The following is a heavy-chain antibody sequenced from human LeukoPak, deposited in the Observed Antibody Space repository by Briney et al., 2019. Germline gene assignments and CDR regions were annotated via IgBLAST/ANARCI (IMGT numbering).Heavy chain of an antibody. CDR3: AKDRGYSGYGYFDY. Sequence: GGSLRLSCAASGFTFSSYGMHWVRQAPGKGLEWVAVISYDGSNKYYADSVKGRFTISRDNSKNTLYLQMISLRAEDTAVYYCAKDRGYSGYGYFDYWGQGTLVTVSS. D-gene: IGHD5-12*01. J-gene: IGHJ4*02. CDR1: GFTFSSYG. CDR2: ISYDGSNK. V-gene: IGHV3-30*18.